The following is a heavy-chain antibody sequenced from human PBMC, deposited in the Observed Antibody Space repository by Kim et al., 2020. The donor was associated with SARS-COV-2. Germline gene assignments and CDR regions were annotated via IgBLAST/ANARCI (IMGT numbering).Heavy chain of an antibody. V-gene: IGHV4-4*02. CDR3: APRAAAGTRAFDI. D-gene: IGHD6-13*01. Sequence: SETLSLTCAVSGGSISSSNWWSWVRQPPGKGLEWIGEIYHSGSTNYNPSLKSRVTISVDKSKNQFSLKLSSVTAADTAVYYCAPRAAAGTRAFDIWGQGTMVTVSS. J-gene: IGHJ3*02. CDR2: IYHSGST. CDR1: GGSISSSNW.